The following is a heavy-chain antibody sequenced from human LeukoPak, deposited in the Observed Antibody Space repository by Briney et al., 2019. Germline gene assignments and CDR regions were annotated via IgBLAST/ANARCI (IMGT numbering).Heavy chain of an antibody. CDR2: ITSSSTYI. CDR1: GGSISSRN. CDR3: ARDPYSGNYGAYYYYYMDV. D-gene: IGHD1-26*01. V-gene: IGHV3-21*01. J-gene: IGHJ6*03. Sequence: MPSETLSLTCAVSGGSISSRNWWSWVRQPPGKGLEWVSSITSSSTYIYYADSVRGRFTISRDNAKNSLYLQMNSLRAEDTAVYFCARDPYSGNYGAYYYYYMDVWGKGTTVTISS.